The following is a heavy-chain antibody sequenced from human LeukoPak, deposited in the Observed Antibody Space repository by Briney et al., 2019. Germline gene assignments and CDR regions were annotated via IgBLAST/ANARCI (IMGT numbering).Heavy chain of an antibody. V-gene: IGHV4-59*01. Sequence: SETLSLTCTVSGGSISSYYWSWIRQPPGKGLVWIGYIYYSGSTNYNPSLKSRVTISVDTSKNQFSLKLSSVTAADTAVYYCARTSMIVTDYYFDYWGQGTLVTVSS. J-gene: IGHJ4*02. CDR3: ARTSMIVTDYYFDY. CDR1: GGSISSYY. CDR2: IYYSGST. D-gene: IGHD3-22*01.